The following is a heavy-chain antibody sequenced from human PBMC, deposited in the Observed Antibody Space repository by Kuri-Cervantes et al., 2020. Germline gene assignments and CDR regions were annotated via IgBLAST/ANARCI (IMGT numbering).Heavy chain of an antibody. D-gene: IGHD4-23*01. Sequence: GESLKISCAASGFTFSSYWMSWVRQAPGKGLEWVANIKQDGSEKYYVDSVKGRFTISRDNAKNSLYLQMNSLRAEDTAVYYCARGGRWFNDALDIWGQGTMVTVSS. CDR3: ARGGRWFNDALDI. CDR1: GFTFSSYW. CDR2: IKQDGSEK. J-gene: IGHJ3*02. V-gene: IGHV3-7*04.